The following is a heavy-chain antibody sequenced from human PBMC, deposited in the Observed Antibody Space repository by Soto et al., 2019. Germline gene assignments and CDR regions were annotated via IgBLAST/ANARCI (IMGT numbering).Heavy chain of an antibody. CDR1: GGTFSSYA. Sequence: SAKVSCKASGGTFSSYAISWVRQAPGQGIEWMGGIIPIFGTANYAQKFQGRVTISADESTSTAYMALSILRSEDTAVYYCVRVSVPGTFEVVPRFSYCMDVWG. J-gene: IGHJ6*03. CDR3: VRVSVPGTFEVVPRFSYCMDV. D-gene: IGHD3-16*01. CDR2: IIPIFGTA. V-gene: IGHV1-69*13.